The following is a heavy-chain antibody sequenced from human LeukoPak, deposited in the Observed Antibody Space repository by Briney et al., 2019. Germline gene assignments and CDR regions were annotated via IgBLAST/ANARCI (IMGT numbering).Heavy chain of an antibody. CDR3: ARSSGSYEFFDY. D-gene: IGHD1-26*01. J-gene: IGHJ4*02. V-gene: IGHV3-66*01. CDR1: GFTFSSYG. CDR2: IYSGGST. Sequence: GGSLRLSCAASGFTFSSYGMHWVRQAPGKGLEWVSVIYSGGSTYYADSVKGRFTISRDNSKNTLYLQMNSLRAEDTAVYYCARSSGSYEFFDYWGQGTLVTVSS.